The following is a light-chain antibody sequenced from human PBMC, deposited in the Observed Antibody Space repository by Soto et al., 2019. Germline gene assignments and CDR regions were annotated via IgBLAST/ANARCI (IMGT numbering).Light chain of an antibody. CDR2: EVS. CDR1: SSYVGGYNY. Sequence: QSVLTQPASVSGSPGQSITISCTGTSSYVGGYNYVSWYQQHPGKSPKLMIYEVSNRPSGVSNRFSGSKSGNTASLTISGLQAEDEADYYGSSYTSSSTLVFGGGTQLTVL. V-gene: IGLV2-14*01. CDR3: SSYTSSSTLV. J-gene: IGLJ2*01.